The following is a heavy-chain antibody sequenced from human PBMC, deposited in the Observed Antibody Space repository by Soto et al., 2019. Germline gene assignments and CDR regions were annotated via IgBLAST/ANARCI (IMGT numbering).Heavy chain of an antibody. CDR1: GYTFTGYY. D-gene: IGHD6-19*01. J-gene: IGHJ4*02. V-gene: IGHV1-2*02. CDR2: INPNSGDT. CDR3: AVAGLPFEY. Sequence: QVQLVQSGAEVKKPGASVKVSCKTSGYTFTGYYIHWVRQAPGQGLEWMALINPNSGDTNYGHKFQGRVTLTRDTSINTVYMEVTSLRFVDTAVYYCAVAGLPFEYWGQGTLVTVFS.